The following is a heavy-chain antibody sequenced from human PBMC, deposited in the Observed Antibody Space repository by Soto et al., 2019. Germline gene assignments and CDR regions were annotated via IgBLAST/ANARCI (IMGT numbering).Heavy chain of an antibody. D-gene: IGHD6-19*01. Sequence: LSLTCAVSGYSISSGYYWGWIRQPPGKGLEWIGSIYHSGSTYYNPSLKSRVTISVDTSKNQFSLKLSSVTAADTAVYYCARDPGTYSSGYYNWFDPWGQGTLVTVSS. J-gene: IGHJ5*02. CDR2: IYHSGST. V-gene: IGHV4-38-2*02. CDR1: GYSISSGYY. CDR3: ARDPGTYSSGYYNWFDP.